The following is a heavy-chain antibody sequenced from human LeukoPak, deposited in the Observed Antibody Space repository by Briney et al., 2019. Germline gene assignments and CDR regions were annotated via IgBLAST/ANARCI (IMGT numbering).Heavy chain of an antibody. CDR3: AKDLVGTGAFDI. V-gene: IGHV3-23*01. Sequence: PGGSLRLSCAASGFTFSSHAMGWVRQAPGKGLEWVSVISSSSSNIYYVDSVKGRFTISRDNSKNTLYLQMNSLRAEDTAVYYCAKDLVGTGAFDIWGQGTMVTVSS. CDR2: ISSSSSNI. D-gene: IGHD2-21*02. CDR1: GFTFSSHA. J-gene: IGHJ3*02.